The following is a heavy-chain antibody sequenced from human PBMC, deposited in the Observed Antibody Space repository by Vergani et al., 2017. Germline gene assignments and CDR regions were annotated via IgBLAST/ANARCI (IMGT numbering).Heavy chain of an antibody. CDR3: ARGTPGYQGGDRRFDP. J-gene: IGHJ5*02. D-gene: IGHD5-12*01. V-gene: IGHV3-48*01. CDR1: GFTFSSYS. CDR2: ISSSSTTI. Sequence: QLVESGGGLVQPGGSLRLSCAASGFTFSSYSMSWVRQAPGKGLVWVSFISSSSTTISYADSVKGRFTISRDNGEYSLYLQMNSLRAEDTAVYFCARGTPGYQGGDRRFDPWGQGTLVTVSS.